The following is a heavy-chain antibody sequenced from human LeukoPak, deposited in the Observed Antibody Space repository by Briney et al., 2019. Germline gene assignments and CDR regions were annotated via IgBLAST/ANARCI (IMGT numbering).Heavy chain of an antibody. CDR3: ARRTIIGGGDCLDY. CDR2: ISGSINTS. J-gene: IGHJ4*02. D-gene: IGHD2-21*02. CDR1: GFTFNTYA. Sequence: GGSLRLSCAASGFTFNTYAMTWVRQAPGKGLEWVSVISGSINTSYYADSVKGRFTISRDNSKNTLYLQMNSLSAEDTAIYYCARRTIIGGGDCLDYWGQGTVVTVSS. V-gene: IGHV3-23*01.